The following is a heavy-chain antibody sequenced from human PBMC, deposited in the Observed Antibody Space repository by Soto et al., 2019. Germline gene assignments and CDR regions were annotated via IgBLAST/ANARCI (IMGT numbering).Heavy chain of an antibody. CDR1: GGSVSSGSYY. V-gene: IGHV4-61*01. Sequence: SETLSLTCTVSGGSVSSGSYYWSWIRQPPGKGLEWIGYIYYSGSTNYNPSLKSRVTISVDTSKNQFSLKLSSVTAADTAVYYCAREIVVVTAIDYWGQGTLVTVSS. J-gene: IGHJ4*02. CDR3: AREIVVVTAIDY. D-gene: IGHD2-21*02. CDR2: IYYSGST.